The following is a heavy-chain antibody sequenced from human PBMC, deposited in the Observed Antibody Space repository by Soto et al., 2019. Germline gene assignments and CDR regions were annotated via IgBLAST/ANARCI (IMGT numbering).Heavy chain of an antibody. V-gene: IGHV4-39*01. D-gene: IGHD2-15*01. J-gene: IGHJ6*03. CDR1: GGSISSSSYY. Sequence: QLQLQESGPGLVKPSETLSLTCTVSGGSISSSSYYWGWIRQPPGKGLEWIGSIYYSGSTYYNPSLKSRVTISVDTSKNQFSLKLSSVTAADTAVYYCARLRVEYYYYYYMDVWGKGTTVTVSS. CDR3: ARLRVEYYYYYYMDV. CDR2: IYYSGST.